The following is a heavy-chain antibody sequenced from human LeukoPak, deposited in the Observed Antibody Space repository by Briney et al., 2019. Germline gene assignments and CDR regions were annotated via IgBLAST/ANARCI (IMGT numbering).Heavy chain of an antibody. Sequence: SGPALVKPTQTLTLTCTFSGFSLSTSGMCVSWIRQPPWKALEWLARIDWDDDKYYSTSLKTRLTISKDTSKNQVVLTMTNMDPVDTATYYCAHELGYYYYMDVWGKGTTVTVSS. CDR1: GFSLSTSGMC. CDR3: AHELGYYYYMDV. V-gene: IGHV2-70*11. J-gene: IGHJ6*03. D-gene: IGHD6-13*01. CDR2: IDWDDDK.